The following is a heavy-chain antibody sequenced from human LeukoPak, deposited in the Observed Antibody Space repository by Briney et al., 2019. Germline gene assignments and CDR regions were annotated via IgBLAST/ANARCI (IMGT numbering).Heavy chain of an antibody. D-gene: IGHD6-6*01. V-gene: IGHV1-69*13. CDR3: ARDLTLYSSSSDNRPTDDY. CDR2: IIPIFGTA. CDR1: GGTFSSYA. Sequence: ASVKVSCKASGGTFSSYAISWVRQAPGQGLEWVGRIIPIFGTANYAQKFQGRVTITADESTSTAYMELSSLRSEDTAVYYCARDLTLYSSSSDNRPTDDYWGQGTLVTVSS. J-gene: IGHJ4*02.